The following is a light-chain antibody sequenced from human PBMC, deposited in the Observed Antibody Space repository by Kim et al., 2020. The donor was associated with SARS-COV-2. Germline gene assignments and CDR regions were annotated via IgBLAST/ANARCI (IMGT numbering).Light chain of an antibody. J-gene: IGLJ1*01. CDR2: GKN. V-gene: IGLV3-19*01. CDR3: NSRDSSGNLDV. Sequence: SFELTQDPAVSVALGQTVSFTCQGDSLRTYYAGWYQQKPGQAPVLVIYGKNNRPSGIPDRFSGSSSGDTASLTITGAQAEDEADYYCNSRDSSGNLDVFG. CDR1: SLRTYY.